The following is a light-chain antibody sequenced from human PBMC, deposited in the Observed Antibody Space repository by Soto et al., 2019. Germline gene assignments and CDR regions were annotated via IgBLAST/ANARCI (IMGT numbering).Light chain of an antibody. Sequence: DIPMTQSPSSLSASVGDRVTITCRASQSISTYLNWYHQQPGRAPKLLIYATSRLQSGVPSRFSGRGSGTDFTLTISSLQPGDFATYYCQQTYSTPWTFGQGTKVEIK. CDR2: ATS. CDR1: QSISTY. V-gene: IGKV1-39*01. J-gene: IGKJ1*01. CDR3: QQTYSTPWT.